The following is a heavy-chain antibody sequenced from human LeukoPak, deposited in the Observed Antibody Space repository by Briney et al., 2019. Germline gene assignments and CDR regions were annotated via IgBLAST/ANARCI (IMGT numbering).Heavy chain of an antibody. V-gene: IGHV4-4*07. CDR2: IYTSGST. J-gene: IGHJ6*04. Sequence: SESLSLTCTVSGGSISSYYSSWIRQPARKGRGWIGRIYTSGSTNYNPTLKSRVTMSVDTSKNQSSLKLSSVTAADTAVYYCARDFKGYYGSGSFGGVWGKGTTVTVSS. D-gene: IGHD3-10*01. CDR1: GGSISSYY. CDR3: ARDFKGYYGSGSFGGV.